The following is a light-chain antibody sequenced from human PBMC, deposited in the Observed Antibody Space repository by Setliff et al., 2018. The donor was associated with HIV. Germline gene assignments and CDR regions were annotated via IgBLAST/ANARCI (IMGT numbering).Light chain of an antibody. V-gene: IGLV2-14*02. Sequence: QSALTQSASVSGSPGQSITISCTGTSSDVGSYNLVSWYQQHPGKAPKLLIYEGNKRPSGVSSRFSGSKSGNTASLTISGLQAEDEADYYCSSYAITNTLPFGTGTKVTVL. CDR1: SSDVGSYNL. J-gene: IGLJ1*01. CDR3: SSYAITNTLP. CDR2: EGN.